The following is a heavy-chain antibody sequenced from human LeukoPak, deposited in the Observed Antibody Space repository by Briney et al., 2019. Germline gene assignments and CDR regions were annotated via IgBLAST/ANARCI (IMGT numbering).Heavy chain of an antibody. J-gene: IGHJ4*02. Sequence: ASVRVSCKAPEYTFTGYYVHWVRQAPGQGLEYMGWINANSGGSKYVQKFQGRVIMTRDTSITTAYMEVTSLRSDDTAVYYCAREYSGSASFDCWGQGTLVTVSS. CDR3: AREYSGSASFDC. V-gene: IGHV1-2*02. CDR1: EYTFTGYY. CDR2: INANSGGS. D-gene: IGHD3-10*01.